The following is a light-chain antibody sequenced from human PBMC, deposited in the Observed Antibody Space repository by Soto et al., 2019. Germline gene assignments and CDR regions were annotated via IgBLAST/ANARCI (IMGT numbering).Light chain of an antibody. CDR1: QTVGSSF. J-gene: IGKJ4*02. CDR3: QQFET. Sequence: GERATLSCRASQTVGSSFLAWYQQIRGQAPRLLIYRASNRATGIPDRFSGSGSGADFTLTINRLEPEDFAVYYWQQFETLGGGTKVDI. V-gene: IGKV3-20*01. CDR2: RAS.